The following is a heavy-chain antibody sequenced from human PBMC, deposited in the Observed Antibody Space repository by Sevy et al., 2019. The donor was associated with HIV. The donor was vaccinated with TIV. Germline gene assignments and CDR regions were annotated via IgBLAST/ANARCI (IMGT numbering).Heavy chain of an antibody. D-gene: IGHD3-10*01. CDR1: GFTFNTHA. J-gene: IGHJ2*01. CDR2: ISGPGSST. V-gene: IGHV3-23*01. CDR3: AREGSLRYFDL. Sequence: GGSLRLSCAASGFTFNTHAMNWVRQAPGKGLEWVSVISGPGSSTYYVDSVKGRFTISRDNAKNSLYLQMNSLRAEDTALYYCAREGSLRYFDLWGRGTLVTVSS.